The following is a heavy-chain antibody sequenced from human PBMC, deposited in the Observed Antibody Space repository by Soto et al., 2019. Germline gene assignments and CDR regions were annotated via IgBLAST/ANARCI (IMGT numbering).Heavy chain of an antibody. CDR2: ISDGGDTS. J-gene: IGHJ4*02. CDR1: GFSFRSYA. Sequence: DVQLLESGGGPEQPGGSLRLSGAVPGFSFRSYAMSWVRQAPGKGLEWVSVISDGGDTSYYADSVKGRFTIFRDDSKNTLHLEMNRLRGEDTAIYYCARGGGTQWLATLFFDSWGRGTLVTAPS. D-gene: IGHD6-19*01. CDR3: ARGGGTQWLATLFFDS. V-gene: IGHV3-23*01.